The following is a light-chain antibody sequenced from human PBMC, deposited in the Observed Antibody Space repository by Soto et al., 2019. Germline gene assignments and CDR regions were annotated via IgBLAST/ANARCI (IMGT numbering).Light chain of an antibody. J-gene: IGKJ1*01. CDR3: QQYNSYSRT. CDR2: DAY. V-gene: IGKV1-5*01. CDR1: QSISSW. Sequence: FQMTQSPSTLSASVGDKVTITCRASQSISSWLAWYQQKPGKAPKLLIYDAYSLESGVPSRFSGSGSGTEFTLTITSLQHDDFATYYCQQYNSYSRTFGQGTKVDIK.